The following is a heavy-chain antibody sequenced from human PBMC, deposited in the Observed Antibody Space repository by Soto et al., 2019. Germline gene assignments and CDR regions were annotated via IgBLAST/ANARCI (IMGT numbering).Heavy chain of an antibody. J-gene: IGHJ6*02. D-gene: IGHD6-19*01. CDR3: ARGYGSGWPDYYYYYGMDV. CDR2: ISSSSSYI. Sequence: GGSLRLSCAASGFTFSSYSMNWVRQAPGKGLEWVSSISSSSSYIYYADSVKGRFTISRDNAKNPLYLQMNSLRAEDTAVYYCARGYGSGWPDYYYYYGMDVWGQGTTVTVSS. V-gene: IGHV3-21*01. CDR1: GFTFSSYS.